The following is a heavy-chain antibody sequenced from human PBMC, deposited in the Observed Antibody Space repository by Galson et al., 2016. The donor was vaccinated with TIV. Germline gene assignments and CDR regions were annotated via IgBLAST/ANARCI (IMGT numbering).Heavy chain of an antibody. J-gene: IGHJ3*02. CDR2: IYWDDDK. Sequence: PALVKPTQTLTLTCTFSGFSLSTSGVAVGWIRQPPGKALEWLALIYWDDDKRYRPSLKSRLTITKDTPKNQVLLTVTNLDPEDTATYYCAHRRSVASAVLDAFDSWGPETVVAGSS. CDR1: GFSLSTSGVA. V-gene: IGHV2-5*02. D-gene: IGHD2-2*01. CDR3: AHRRSVASAVLDAFDS.